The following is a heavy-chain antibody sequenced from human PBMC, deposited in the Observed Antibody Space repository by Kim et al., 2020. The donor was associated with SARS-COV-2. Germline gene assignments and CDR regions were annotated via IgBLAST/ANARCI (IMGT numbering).Heavy chain of an antibody. J-gene: IGHJ4*02. D-gene: IGHD4-17*01. CDR3: VRDRDFGDYTHADY. CDR1: GFTFSSYS. V-gene: IGHV3-48*02. Sequence: GGSLRLSCAASGFTFSSYSMEWVRQAPGKGLEWVSYISYGGSNIYYADSVKGRFTISRDDAKNSLYLQMNSLSDEDTAVYHCVRDRDFGDYTHADYWGQGTLVTVSS. CDR2: ISYGGSNI.